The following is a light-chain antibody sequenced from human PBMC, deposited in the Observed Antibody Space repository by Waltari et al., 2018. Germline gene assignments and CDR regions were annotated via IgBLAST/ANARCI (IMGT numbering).Light chain of an antibody. CDR3: QQYNSRPPYS. Sequence: EIVMTQSPATLSVSPGEGVALPCRASQNIGNDLAWYQQKPGQAPTLLIYHASTRHLGVPARFSGRGSETDFTLIISSLQSEDFAVYYCQQYNSRPPYSFGQGTKLEI. CDR2: HAS. V-gene: IGKV3-15*01. J-gene: IGKJ2*03. CDR1: QNIGND.